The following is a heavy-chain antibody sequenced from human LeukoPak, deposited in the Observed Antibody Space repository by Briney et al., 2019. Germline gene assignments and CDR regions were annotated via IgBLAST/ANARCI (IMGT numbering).Heavy chain of an antibody. J-gene: IGHJ4*02. V-gene: IGHV4-30-2*03. D-gene: IGHD1-26*01. CDR3: APLSKGSYYLGY. Sequence: MPSQTLSLTCTVSGGSISSGGYYWSWIRQPPGKGLEWIGYIYYSGSTYYNPSLKSRVTISVDTSKNQFSLKLSSVTAADTAMYYCAPLSKGSYYLGYWGQGTLVTVSS. CDR2: IYYSGST. CDR1: GGSISSGGYY.